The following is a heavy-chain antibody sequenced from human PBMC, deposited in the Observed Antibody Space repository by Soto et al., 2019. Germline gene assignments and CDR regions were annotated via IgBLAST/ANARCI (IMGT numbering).Heavy chain of an antibody. CDR3: AGAGPRGLTPLYFDS. Sequence: PSETLSLTCAVSGGSISSGVYSWGWIRQPPGKGLEWIGYIYHSGSFLYNPSLKSRVTMSVDTSKNQFSLKLNSVTAADTAVYYCAGAGPRGLTPLYFDSWGQGTLVTVSS. CDR2: IYHSGSF. D-gene: IGHD3-10*01. J-gene: IGHJ4*02. V-gene: IGHV4-30-2*01. CDR1: GGSISSGVYS.